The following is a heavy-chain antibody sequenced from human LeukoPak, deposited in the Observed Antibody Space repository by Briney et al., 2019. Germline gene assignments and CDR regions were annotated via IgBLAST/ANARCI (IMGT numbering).Heavy chain of an antibody. J-gene: IGHJ6*02. CDR3: AGGLRFLEYV. CDR1: GFTFSNYW. CDR2: IKQDGSEK. D-gene: IGHD3-3*01. Sequence: GGSLRLSCAVSGFTFSNYWMSWFRQAPGKGLEWVAYIKQDGSEKYYVDSVKGRFTISRDNAKNSLYLQMNSLRAEDTAVYYCAGGLRFLEYVWGQGTTVTVSS. V-gene: IGHV3-7*01.